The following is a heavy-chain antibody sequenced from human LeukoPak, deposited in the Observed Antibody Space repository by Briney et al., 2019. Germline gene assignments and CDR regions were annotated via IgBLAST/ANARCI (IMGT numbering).Heavy chain of an antibody. V-gene: IGHV3-74*01. CDR3: ARVLVDTAMVLVLYYCYYMDV. D-gene: IGHD5-18*01. CDR2: INSDRVNT. Sequence: GGSLRLSCAASGLTFSSYWMSWVRQAPGQGLVWVSRINSDRVNTNYADSVKGRCTMSRDNAKNTLFLQMNSLRAEDTALYYCARVLVDTAMVLVLYYCYYMDVWGKGTTVTVSS. J-gene: IGHJ6*03. CDR1: GLTFSSYW.